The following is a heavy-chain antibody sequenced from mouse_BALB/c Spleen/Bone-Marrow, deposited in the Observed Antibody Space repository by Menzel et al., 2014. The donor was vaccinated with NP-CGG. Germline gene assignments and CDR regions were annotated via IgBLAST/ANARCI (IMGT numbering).Heavy chain of an antibody. CDR3: ARRAGEGYFDV. D-gene: IGHD3-1*01. J-gene: IGHJ1*01. Sequence: VQLQQSGPELVKPGASVKISCKASGYTFTDYNMHWVKQSHGKSLEWIGYIYPYNGGTGYNQKFKSKATLTVDNSSSTAYMERRSRTSEDSAVYYCARRAGEGYFDVWVPGTTVTVSS. V-gene: IGHV1S29*02. CDR1: GYTFTDYN. CDR2: IYPYNGGT.